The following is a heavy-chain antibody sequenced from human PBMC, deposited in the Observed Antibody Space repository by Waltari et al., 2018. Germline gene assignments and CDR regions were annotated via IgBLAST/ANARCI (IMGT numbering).Heavy chain of an antibody. CDR3: ATEIVGYGSNWYFDY. V-gene: IGHV1-24*01. J-gene: IGHJ4*02. D-gene: IGHD6-13*01. CDR2: FDQEDGET. Sequence: QVQLEQSGAEVKKPGASVKVSCKVSGYTLSEISMHWVRQAPGKGLEWMGGFDQEDGETIYAQKLQGRVTVTEDTSTDTAYMELSSLRSEDTAVYYCATEIVGYGSNWYFDYWGQGTLVTVSS. CDR1: GYTLSEIS.